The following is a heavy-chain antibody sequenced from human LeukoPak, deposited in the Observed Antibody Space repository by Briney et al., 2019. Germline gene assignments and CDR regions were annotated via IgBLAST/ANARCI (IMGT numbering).Heavy chain of an antibody. V-gene: IGHV3-48*04. CDR3: ARDWVAAAPPGYMDV. CDR1: GFTFSSYS. CDR2: ISSSSSTI. Sequence: PGGSLRLSCAASGFTFSSYSMNWVRQAPGKGLEWVSYISSSSSTIYYADSVKGRFTISRDNAKNSLYLQMNSLRAEDTAVHYCARDWVAAAPPGYMDVWGKGTTVTVSS. D-gene: IGHD6-13*01. J-gene: IGHJ6*03.